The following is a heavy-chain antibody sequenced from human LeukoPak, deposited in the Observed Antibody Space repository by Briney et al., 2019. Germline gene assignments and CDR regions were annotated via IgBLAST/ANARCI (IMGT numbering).Heavy chain of an antibody. CDR1: GGTFSGYY. J-gene: IGHJ1*01. CDR3: AKFSRWIPFKF. V-gene: IGHV4-34*08. CDR2: SNDSGGT. Sequence: SETLSLTCAVYGGTFSGYYWSWIRQPPGKRLEWVGESNDSGGTNYNPSLKSRVTISADKSKNQFSLRLTSVTAADTAIYYCAKFSRWIPFKFWGQGTLVTVSS. D-gene: IGHD5-18*01.